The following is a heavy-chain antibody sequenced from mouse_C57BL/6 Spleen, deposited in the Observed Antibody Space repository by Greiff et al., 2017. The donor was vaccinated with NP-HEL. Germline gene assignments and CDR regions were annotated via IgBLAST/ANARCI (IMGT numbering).Heavy chain of an antibody. CDR2: IYPGDGDT. Sequence: QVQLQQSGPELVKPGASVKISCKASGYAFSSSWMNWVKQRPGKGLEWIGRIYPGDGDTNYNGKFKGKATLTADKSSSTAYMQLSSLTSEDSAVYFCSTTVVASYYFDYWGQGTTLTVSS. J-gene: IGHJ2*01. CDR1: GYAFSSSW. V-gene: IGHV1-82*01. CDR3: STTVVASYYFDY. D-gene: IGHD1-1*01.